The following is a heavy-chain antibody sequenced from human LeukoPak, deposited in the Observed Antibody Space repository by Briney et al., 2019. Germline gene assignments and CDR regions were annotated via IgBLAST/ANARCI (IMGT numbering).Heavy chain of an antibody. CDR1: GGSFSGYY. CDR2: INHSGST. Sequence: SETLSLTCAVYGGSFSGYYWSWIRQPPGKGLEWIGEINHSGSTNYNPSLKSRVTISVDTSKNQFSLKLNSVTAADTAVYYCARDSDLAVAGAIDYWGQGTLVTVSS. V-gene: IGHV4-34*01. J-gene: IGHJ4*02. CDR3: ARDSDLAVAGAIDY. D-gene: IGHD6-19*01.